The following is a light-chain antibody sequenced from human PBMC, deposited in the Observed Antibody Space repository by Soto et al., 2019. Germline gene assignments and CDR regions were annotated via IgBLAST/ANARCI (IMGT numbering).Light chain of an antibody. Sequence: DIQMTQSPSTLSASVGDRATITCRASQSISSWLAWYQQKPGKAPKLLIYKASSLESGVPSRFSGSGSGTEFTLTISSXQPDDFATYYCQQYDSYPLTFGGGTKVDIK. CDR1: QSISSW. CDR3: QQYDSYPLT. CDR2: KAS. J-gene: IGKJ4*01. V-gene: IGKV1-5*03.